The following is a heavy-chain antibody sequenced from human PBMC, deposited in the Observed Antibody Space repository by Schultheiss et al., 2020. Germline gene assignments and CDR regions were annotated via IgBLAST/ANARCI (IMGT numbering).Heavy chain of an antibody. D-gene: IGHD6-13*01. CDR3: ARAGGSSSWYDYYYYGMDV. J-gene: IGHJ6*02. V-gene: IGHV4-59*06. Sequence: SETLALTCIVNDESFSGHYWSWIRQHPGKGLEWIGYIYYSGSTYYNPSLKSRVTISVDTSKNQFSLKLSSVTAADTAVYYCARAGGSSSWYDYYYYGMDVWGQGTTVTVSS. CDR1: DESFSGHY. CDR2: IYYSGST.